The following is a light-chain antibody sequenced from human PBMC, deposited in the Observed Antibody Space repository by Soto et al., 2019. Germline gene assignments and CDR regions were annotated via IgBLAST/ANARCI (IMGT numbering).Light chain of an antibody. Sequence: IKMTLSLSALSASIGDRVTITCRASQGISNYLAWYQQKPGKVPKLLIYEASTLQSGVPSRFSGSGSGTDFTLTISSLQPEDVATYYCQKYTIAPHPFGQVAKVAIK. CDR3: QKYTIAPHP. CDR1: QGISNY. V-gene: IGKV1-27*01. CDR2: EAS. J-gene: IGKJ1*01.